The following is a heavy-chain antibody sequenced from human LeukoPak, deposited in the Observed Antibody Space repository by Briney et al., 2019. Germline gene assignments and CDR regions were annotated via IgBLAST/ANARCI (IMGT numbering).Heavy chain of an antibody. Sequence: ASEKVSCKASGYTCTNYTVNWVRQAAGQWLEWMGRIIPIFGTANYAQKFQGRVTITADESTSTAYMELSSLRSEDTAVYYCACGYCSSTSCHNWFDPWGQGTLVTVSS. V-gene: IGHV1-69*13. CDR1: GYTCTNYT. D-gene: IGHD2-2*03. CDR2: IIPIFGTA. J-gene: IGHJ5*02. CDR3: ACGYCSSTSCHNWFDP.